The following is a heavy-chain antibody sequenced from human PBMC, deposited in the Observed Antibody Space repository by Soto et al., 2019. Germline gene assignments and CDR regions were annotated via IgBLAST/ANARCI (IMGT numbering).Heavy chain of an antibody. CDR2: ISSSSSYI. J-gene: IGHJ4*02. CDR1: GFTFSSYS. D-gene: IGHD5-18*01. V-gene: IGHV3-21*01. CDR3: AREVGYLMGYFDY. Sequence: EVQLVESGGGLVKPGGSLRLSCTASGFTFSSYSMNWVRQAPGKGLEWVSSISSSSSYIYYADSVKGRFTISRDNTKNSLSLQLNSLRAEDTAVYYCAREVGYLMGYFDYWGQGTLVTVSS.